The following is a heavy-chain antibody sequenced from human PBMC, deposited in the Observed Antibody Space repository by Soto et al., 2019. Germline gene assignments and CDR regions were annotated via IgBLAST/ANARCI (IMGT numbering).Heavy chain of an antibody. J-gene: IGHJ6*02. D-gene: IGHD3-9*01. CDR3: ARGVNVLRYFDWLSAHYYYYGMDV. Sequence: LSLTCTVSGGSISSYYWSWIRQPPGKGLEWIGYIYYSGSTNYNPSLKSRVTISVDTSKNQFSLKLSSVTAADTAVYYCARGVNVLRYFDWLSAHYYYYGMDVWGQGTTVTVSS. CDR2: IYYSGST. V-gene: IGHV4-59*01. CDR1: GGSISSYY.